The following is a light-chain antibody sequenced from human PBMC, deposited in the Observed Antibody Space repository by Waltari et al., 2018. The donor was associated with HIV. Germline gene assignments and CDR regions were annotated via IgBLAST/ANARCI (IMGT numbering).Light chain of an antibody. CDR3: LLSYFGVRV. V-gene: IGLV7-46*01. Sequence: QVVVTQEPSLSVSPGGTVTVTCAPVAGTVSRNHYTHWFQLKPGQAPRKLSYDTEKRHPWTPGRFAGSLIGGRAALMLAGALPDDEADYYCLLSYFGVRVFGGGTKLTV. J-gene: IGLJ3*02. CDR2: DTE. CDR1: AGTVSRNHY.